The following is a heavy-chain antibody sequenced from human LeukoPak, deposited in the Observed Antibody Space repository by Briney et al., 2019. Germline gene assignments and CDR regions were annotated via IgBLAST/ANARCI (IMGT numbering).Heavy chain of an antibody. J-gene: IGHJ4*02. CDR3: AREGIAARDFDY. Sequence: PGGSLRLSCAASGFTFSSYEMNWVRQAPGKGLEWVSYNSSSGSTIYYADSVKGRFTISRDNAKNSLYLQMNSLRAEDTAVYYCAREGIAARDFDYWGQGTLVTVSS. D-gene: IGHD6-6*01. CDR1: GFTFSSYE. V-gene: IGHV3-48*03. CDR2: NSSSGSTI.